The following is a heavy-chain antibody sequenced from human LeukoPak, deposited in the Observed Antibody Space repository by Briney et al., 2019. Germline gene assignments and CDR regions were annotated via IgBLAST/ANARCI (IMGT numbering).Heavy chain of an antibody. Sequence: SETLSLTCAVYGGSFSGYYWSWVRQPPGKGLEWIGEINHSGSTNYNPSLKSRVTISVDTSKNQFSLKLSSVTAADTAVYYCARLVATACDYWGQGTLVTVSS. CDR3: ARLVATACDY. V-gene: IGHV4-34*01. D-gene: IGHD5-12*01. J-gene: IGHJ4*02. CDR1: GGSFSGYY. CDR2: INHSGST.